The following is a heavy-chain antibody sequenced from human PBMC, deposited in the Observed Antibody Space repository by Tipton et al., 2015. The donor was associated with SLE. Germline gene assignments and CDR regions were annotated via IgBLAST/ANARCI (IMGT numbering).Heavy chain of an antibody. D-gene: IGHD3-3*01. CDR1: GGSISSGGYY. CDR2: IYYSGST. Sequence: LSCTVSGGSISSGGYYWSWIRQHPGKGLEWIGYIYYSGSTNYNPSLKSRVTISVDTSENQFSLKLSSVTAADTAVYYCARLGVAFFDYWGQGTLVTVSS. CDR3: ARLGVAFFDY. J-gene: IGHJ4*02. V-gene: IGHV4-31*02.